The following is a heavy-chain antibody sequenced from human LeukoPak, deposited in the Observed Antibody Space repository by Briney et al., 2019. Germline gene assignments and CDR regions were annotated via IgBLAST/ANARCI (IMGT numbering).Heavy chain of an antibody. CDR2: INGDGSST. Sequence: GGSLRLSCAASGFTFSSYWMHWVRQAPGKGLVWVSRINGDGSSTSYADSVEGRLTISRDNAKNTLHLQMNSLRAEDTAVYHCVRSYCSGGSCYGWFDPWGQGTLVTVSS. CDR3: VRSYCSGGSCYGWFDP. J-gene: IGHJ5*02. CDR1: GFTFSSYW. D-gene: IGHD2-15*01. V-gene: IGHV3-74*01.